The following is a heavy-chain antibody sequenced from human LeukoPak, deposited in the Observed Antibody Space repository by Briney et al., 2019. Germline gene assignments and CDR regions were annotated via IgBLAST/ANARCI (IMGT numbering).Heavy chain of an antibody. V-gene: IGHV3-30-3*01. D-gene: IGHD6-13*01. CDR1: GFTFSSYA. CDR3: ASTELAAAGKGGY. Sequence: GGSLRLSCAASGFTFSSYAMHWVRQAPGKGLEWVAVISYDGSNKYYADSVKGRFTISRDNSKNTLYLQMNSLRAEDTAVYYCASTELAAAGKGGYWGQGTLVTVSS. J-gene: IGHJ4*02. CDR2: ISYDGSNK.